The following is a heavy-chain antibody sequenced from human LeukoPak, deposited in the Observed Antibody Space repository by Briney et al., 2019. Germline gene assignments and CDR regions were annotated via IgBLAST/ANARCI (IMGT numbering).Heavy chain of an antibody. CDR3: ARRPASILWS. J-gene: IGHJ5*02. CDR2: ISGSRSYI. Sequence: GGSLRLSCAASGFTFSSYSMNWVRQAPGKGLEWVSSISGSRSYIYYADSVKGRFTISRDNAKNSLYLQMNSLRAEDTAVYYCARRPASILWSSGQGTLVTVSS. CDR1: GFTFSSYS. V-gene: IGHV3-21*01. D-gene: IGHD2-21*01.